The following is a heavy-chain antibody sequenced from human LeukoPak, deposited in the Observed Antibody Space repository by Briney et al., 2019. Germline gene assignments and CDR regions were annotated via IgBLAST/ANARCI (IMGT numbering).Heavy chain of an antibody. CDR2: IYYSGST. J-gene: IGHJ4*02. CDR3: ARDLRGYGSFDX. V-gene: IGHV4-30-4*08. CDR1: GGSISSGDYY. D-gene: IGHD5-18*01. Sequence: SQTLSLTCTVSGGSISSGDYYWNWIRQPPGKGLERIGYIYYSGSTYYNPSLKSRVTISIDTSKNQFSLKLSSVTAADTAVYYCARDLRGYGSFDXWGQGXLVTV.